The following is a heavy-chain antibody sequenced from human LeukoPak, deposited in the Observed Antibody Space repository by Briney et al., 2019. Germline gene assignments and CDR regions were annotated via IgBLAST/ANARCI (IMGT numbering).Heavy chain of an antibody. V-gene: IGHV3-30-3*01. CDR1: GFTFSSYA. CDR2: ISYDRSIT. Sequence: GGSLRLSCAASGFTFSSYAMHWVRQAPGKGLEWVAVISYDRSITYYADSVKGRFTLSCDNSKNTVYLQMNSLSPEDTAVYYCARDRTAVNNLPSYYFDYWGQGTLVTVAS. D-gene: IGHD6-19*01. CDR3: ARDRTAVNNLPSYYFDY. J-gene: IGHJ4*02.